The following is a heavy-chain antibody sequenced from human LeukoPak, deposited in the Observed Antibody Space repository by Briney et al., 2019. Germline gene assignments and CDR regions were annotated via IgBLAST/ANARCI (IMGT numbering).Heavy chain of an antibody. J-gene: IGHJ6*04. CDR1: GFTFTGYW. CDR3: AELGITMIGGV. Sequence: GGSLRLSCAASGFTFTGYWMHWVRQAPGKGLVWVSRVSIDGSSRSYADSVKGRFTISRDNAKNTLYLQMNSLRVEDTAVYYCAELGITMIGGVWGKGTTVTISS. D-gene: IGHD3-10*02. CDR2: VSIDGSSR. V-gene: IGHV3-74*01.